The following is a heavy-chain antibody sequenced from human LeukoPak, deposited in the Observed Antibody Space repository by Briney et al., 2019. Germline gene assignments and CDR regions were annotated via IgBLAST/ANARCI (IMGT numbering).Heavy chain of an antibody. V-gene: IGHV4-38-2*02. CDR1: GYSISSGYY. CDR3: ATFLGHYYDSSGPLVPY. Sequence: SETLSLTCTVSGYSISSGYYWGWIRQPPGKGLEWIGSIYHSGSTYYNPSLKSRVTISVDTSKNQFSLKLSSVTAADTAVYYCATFLGHYYDSSGPLVPYWGQGTLVTVSS. CDR2: IYHSGST. D-gene: IGHD3-22*01. J-gene: IGHJ4*02.